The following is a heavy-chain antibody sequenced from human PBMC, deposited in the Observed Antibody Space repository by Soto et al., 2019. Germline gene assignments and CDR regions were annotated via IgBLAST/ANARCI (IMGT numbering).Heavy chain of an antibody. CDR3: ASVKGYCSGGSCYSPYYYYMDV. D-gene: IGHD2-15*01. CDR2: MNPNSGNT. J-gene: IGHJ6*03. V-gene: IGHV1-8*01. Sequence: ASVKVSCKASGYTFTSYDINWVRQATGQGLEWMGWMNPNSGNTGYAQKFQGRVTMTRNTSISTAYMELSSLRSEDTAVYYCASVKGYCSGGSCYSPYYYYMDVWGKGTTVTVSS. CDR1: GYTFTSYD.